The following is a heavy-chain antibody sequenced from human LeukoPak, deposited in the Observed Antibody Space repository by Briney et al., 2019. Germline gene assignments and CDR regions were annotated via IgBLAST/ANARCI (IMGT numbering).Heavy chain of an antibody. CDR2: IYYSGST. CDR3: ARHSGYDPFFDY. D-gene: IGHD5-12*01. V-gene: IGHV4-59*08. Sequence: SETLSLTCTVSGGSISSYYWSWIRQPPGKGLEWIGYIYYSGSTNYNPSLKSRVTISVVTSKNQFSLKLSSVTAADTAVYYCARHSGYDPFFDYWGQGTLVTVSS. CDR1: GGSISSYY. J-gene: IGHJ4*02.